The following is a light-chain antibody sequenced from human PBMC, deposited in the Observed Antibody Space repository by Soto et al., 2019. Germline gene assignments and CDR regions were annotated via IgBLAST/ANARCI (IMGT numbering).Light chain of an antibody. J-gene: IGKJ1*01. CDR2: KVS. CDR1: QSLVHYEGDTF. Sequence: ASISCRSNQSLVHYEGDTFFNWYLQRPGQSPRRLIYKVSNRDSRVPDRFSGSGSGTDFTLKISRVEAEDVGVYYCMQGTYWPRTFGQGTKVDIK. CDR3: MQGTYWPRT. V-gene: IGKV2-30*02.